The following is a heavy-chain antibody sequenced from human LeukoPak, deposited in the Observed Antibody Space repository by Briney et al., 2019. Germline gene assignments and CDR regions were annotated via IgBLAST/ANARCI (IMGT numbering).Heavy chain of an antibody. V-gene: IGHV1-69*01. CDR2: IIPIFGTA. CDR1: GGTFSSYA. CDR3: AYSGSPSRPSDY. D-gene: IGHD1-26*01. J-gene: IGHJ4*02. Sequence: VASVKVSCKASGGTFSSYAISWVRQAPGQGLEWMGGIIPIFGTANYAQKFQGRVTITADESTSTAYMELSSLRSEDTAVYYCAYSGSPSRPSDYWGQGTLVTVSS.